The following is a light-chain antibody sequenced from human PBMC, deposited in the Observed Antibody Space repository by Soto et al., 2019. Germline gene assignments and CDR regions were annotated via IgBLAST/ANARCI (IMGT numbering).Light chain of an antibody. Sequence: MSQYPSPQSASVGDRVSFTCRASHSKSMWLAWYQQRPGKAPRLLITDASKFESGVPPRFNGSRSETEFPPTIRYLQADDCATYCSQVSKSFPNTFGLGT. J-gene: IGKJ3*01. V-gene: IGKV1-5*01. CDR3: QVSKSFPNT. CDR2: DAS. CDR1: HSKSMW.